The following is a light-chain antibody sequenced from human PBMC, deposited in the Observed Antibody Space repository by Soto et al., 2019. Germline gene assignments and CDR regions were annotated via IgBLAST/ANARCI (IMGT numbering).Light chain of an antibody. Sequence: EIVMTQSPATLSVSPGEGVTLSCRASHSISTNLAWYQQKPGQAPRLLFSGASTRATGIPARFSGSGSGTEFSLTISSLQSEDFAVYYCQQYKNWPLTVGGGTKV. J-gene: IGKJ4*01. CDR1: HSISTN. CDR2: GAS. V-gene: IGKV3-15*01. CDR3: QQYKNWPLT.